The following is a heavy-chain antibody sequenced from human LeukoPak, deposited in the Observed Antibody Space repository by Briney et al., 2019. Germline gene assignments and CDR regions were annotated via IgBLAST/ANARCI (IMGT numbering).Heavy chain of an antibody. CDR1: GFTFSSYG. D-gene: IGHD1-26*01. J-gene: IGHJ4*02. Sequence: GGSLRVSCAASGFTFSSYGMHWVRQAPGKGLEWVAVIWYDGSNKYYADSVKGRFTISRDNSKNTLYLQMNSLRAEDTAVYYCARDRIGSIVGATAEFDYWGQGTLVTVSS. CDR3: ARDRIGSIVGATAEFDY. CDR2: IWYDGSNK. V-gene: IGHV3-33*01.